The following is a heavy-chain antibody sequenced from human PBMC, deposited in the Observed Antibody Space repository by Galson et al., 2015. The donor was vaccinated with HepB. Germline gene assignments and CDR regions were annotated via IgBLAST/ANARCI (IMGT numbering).Heavy chain of an antibody. V-gene: IGHV1-69*11. CDR2: IIPLLGAT. Sequence: SVKVSCKASGGTFSSHGFCWVRQAPGQGLEWMGRIIPLLGATDYAQKFQDRVAITVDESTGTAYMELSSLRLEDTAVYYCAREGDVSLTLSGVVRNWFDSWGQGTLVTVSS. J-gene: IGHJ5*01. D-gene: IGHD3-3*01. CDR1: GGTFSSHG. CDR3: AREGDVSLTLSGVVRNWFDS.